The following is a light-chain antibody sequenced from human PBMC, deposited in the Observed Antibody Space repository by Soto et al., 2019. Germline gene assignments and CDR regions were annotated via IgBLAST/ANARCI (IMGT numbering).Light chain of an antibody. CDR3: VQLTHFPWT. Sequence: DVVMTQTPLSSPVTLGQPASISCRSSESLVHSDGRTYLSWLQQRPGQPPRLLLYLISNRFSGVPVRFSGSGAGTDFTLKISRVEAEDVGVYYCVQLTHFPWTFGQGTKVEIK. CDR1: ESLVHSDGRTY. V-gene: IGKV2-24*01. CDR2: LIS. J-gene: IGKJ1*01.